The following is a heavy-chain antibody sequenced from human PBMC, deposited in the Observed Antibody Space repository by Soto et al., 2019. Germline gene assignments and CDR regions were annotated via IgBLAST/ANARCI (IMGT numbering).Heavy chain of an antibody. CDR3: AELLSSGWYGENYYYMDV. D-gene: IGHD6-19*01. V-gene: IGHV3-11*01. Sequence: GGSLRLSCAASGFTFSDYYMSWIRQAPGKGLEWVSYISSSGSTIYYADSVKGRFTISRDNAKNSLYLQMNSLRAEDTAVYYCAELLSSGWYGENYYYMDVWGKGTTVTVSS. CDR1: GFTFSDYY. CDR2: ISSSGSTI. J-gene: IGHJ6*03.